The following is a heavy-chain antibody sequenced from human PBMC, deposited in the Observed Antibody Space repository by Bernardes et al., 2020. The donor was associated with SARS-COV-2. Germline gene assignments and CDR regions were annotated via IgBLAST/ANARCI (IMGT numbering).Heavy chain of an antibody. CDR3: ARDSRTYYDFWSGSYGPRDGMDV. CDR2: INYSGST. Sequence: SETLSLTCTVSGGSISSYYWSWIRQPPGKGLEWIGYINYSGSTKYNPSLKSRVTITVDTSTNQFSLKLSPVTAADTAVYYCARDSRTYYDFWSGSYGPRDGMDVWGQGTTVTVSS. D-gene: IGHD3-3*01. V-gene: IGHV4-59*01. CDR1: GGSISSYY. J-gene: IGHJ6*02.